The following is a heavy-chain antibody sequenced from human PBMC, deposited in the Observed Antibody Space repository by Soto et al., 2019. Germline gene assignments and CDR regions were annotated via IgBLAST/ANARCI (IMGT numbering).Heavy chain of an antibody. CDR3: ARGYCSSTSCYTYYYYGMDV. Sequence: QVQLVQSGAEVKKPGASVTVSCKASGYTFTGYYMHWVRQAPGQGLEWMGWINPNSCGTNYAQKFPGRVTMTRDTSISTAYIELSRLRSDDTAVYYCARGYCSSTSCYTYYYYGMDVWGQGTTVTVSS. CDR1: GYTFTGYY. CDR2: INPNSCGT. J-gene: IGHJ6*02. D-gene: IGHD2-2*02. V-gene: IGHV1-2*02.